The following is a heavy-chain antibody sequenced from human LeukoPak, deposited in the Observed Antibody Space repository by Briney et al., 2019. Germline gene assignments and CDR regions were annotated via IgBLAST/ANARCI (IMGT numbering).Heavy chain of an antibody. J-gene: IGHJ3*02. D-gene: IGHD3-22*01. Sequence: ETLSLTCTVSGGSISSYYWSWIRQPPGKGLEWVSVIYTYGSTYYADSVKGRFTISRHNSKNTLFLQMSSLRAEDTAVYYCARDVRTDYYDSSGYHDAFDIWGQGTMVTVSS. CDR1: GGSISSYY. V-gene: IGHV3-53*04. CDR2: IYTYGST. CDR3: ARDVRTDYYDSSGYHDAFDI.